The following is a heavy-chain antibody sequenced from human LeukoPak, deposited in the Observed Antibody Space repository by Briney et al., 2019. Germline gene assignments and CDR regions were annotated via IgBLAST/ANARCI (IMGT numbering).Heavy chain of an antibody. J-gene: IGHJ4*02. CDR1: GFTFSSYA. V-gene: IGHV3-30-3*01. CDR2: ISYDGSNK. Sequence: TGGSLRLSCAASGFTFSSYAMHWVRQAPGKGLEWVAVISYDGSNKYYADSVKGRFTISRDNSKNTLYLQMNSLRAEDTAVYYCARGGSYPGCWGQGTLVTVSS. D-gene: IGHD1-26*01. CDR3: ARGGSYPGC.